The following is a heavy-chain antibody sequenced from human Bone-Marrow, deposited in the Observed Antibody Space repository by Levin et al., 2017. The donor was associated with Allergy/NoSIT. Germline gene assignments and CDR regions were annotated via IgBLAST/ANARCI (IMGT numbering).Heavy chain of an antibody. J-gene: IGHJ3*02. V-gene: IGHV3-21*01. D-gene: IGHD2-15*01. CDR1: GFTFSSYS. CDR2: ISSSSSYI. CDR3: AREYSGHAFDI. Sequence: ETLSLTCAASGFTFSSYSMNWVRQAPGKGLEWVSSISSSSSYIYYADSVKGRFTISRDNAKNSLYLQMNSLRAEDTAVYYCAREYSGHAFDIWGQGTMVTVSS.